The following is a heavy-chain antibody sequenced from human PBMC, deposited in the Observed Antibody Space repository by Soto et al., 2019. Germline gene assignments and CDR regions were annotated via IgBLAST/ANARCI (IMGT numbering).Heavy chain of an antibody. J-gene: IGHJ3*01. CDR1: GFTFSNYA. CDR2: IRDIGSIT. V-gene: IGHV3-23*01. Sequence: EMQLLESGGGLVQPGGSLRLSCAASGFTFSNYAMNWVRQTPGKGLEWVSAIRDIGSITYYADSVKGRFTISRDNSKNMLFLQMSSLRAEDTAVYYCAKDRSSYSNDWLRLRAFDFWGLGTLVNVSS. CDR3: AKDRSSYSNDWLRLRAFDF. D-gene: IGHD5-12*01.